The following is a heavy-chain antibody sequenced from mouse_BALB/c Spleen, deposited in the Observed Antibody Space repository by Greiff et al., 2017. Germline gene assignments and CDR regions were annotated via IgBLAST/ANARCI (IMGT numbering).Heavy chain of an antibody. CDR2: ILPGSGST. CDR1: GYTFSSYW. V-gene: IGHV1-9*01. CDR3: AREGGNYGDAMDY. J-gene: IGHJ4*01. Sequence: QVQLQQSGAELMKPGASVKISCKATGYTFSSYWIEWVKQRPGHGLEWIGEILPGSGSTNYNEKFKGKATLTADTSSNTAYMQLSSLTSEDSAVYYCAREGGNYGDAMDYWGQGTSVTVSS. D-gene: IGHD2-1*01.